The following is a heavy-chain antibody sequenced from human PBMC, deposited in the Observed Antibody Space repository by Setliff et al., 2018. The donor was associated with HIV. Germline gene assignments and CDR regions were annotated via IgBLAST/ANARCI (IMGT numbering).Heavy chain of an antibody. CDR1: RGSISTYY. J-gene: IGHJ4*02. D-gene: IGHD5-12*01. CDR2: IYMTGRT. V-gene: IGHV4-4*09. Sequence: SETLSLTCTVSRGSISTYYWNWIRQSPRKGLEWVGYIYMTGRTTYNPSLKRRVTMSVDTSKNQISLRLTSVTVADAAVYYCARKYSVFGWGFGLWGQGTLVTVSS. CDR3: ARKYSVFGWGFGL.